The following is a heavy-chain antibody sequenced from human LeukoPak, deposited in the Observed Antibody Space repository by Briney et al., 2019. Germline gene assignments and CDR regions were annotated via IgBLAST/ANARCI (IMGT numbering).Heavy chain of an antibody. D-gene: IGHD6-13*01. V-gene: IGHV3-48*03. J-gene: IGHJ4*02. CDR1: GFTFSSYE. CDR3: ARDQRGKYSSSPY. CDR2: ISSSGSTI. Sequence: GGSLRLSCAASGFTFSSYEMNWVRQAPGKGLEWVSYISSSGSTIYYADSVKGRFTISRDNTKNSLYLQMNSLRAEDTAVYYCARDQRGKYSSSPYWGQGTLVTVSS.